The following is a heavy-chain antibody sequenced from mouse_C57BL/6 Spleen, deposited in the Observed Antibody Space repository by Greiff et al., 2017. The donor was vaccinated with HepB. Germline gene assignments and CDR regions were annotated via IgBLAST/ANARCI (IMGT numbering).Heavy chain of an antibody. CDR1: GYTFTSYW. V-gene: IGHV1-64*01. Sequence: QVQLQQPGAELVKPGASVKLSCKASGYTFTSYWMHWVKQRPGQGLEWIGMIHPNSGSTNYNEKFKSKATLTVDKSSSTAYMQISSLTSEDSAVYYCARRYGSTDWYFDVWGTGTTVTVSS. CDR2: IHPNSGST. J-gene: IGHJ1*03. CDR3: ARRYGSTDWYFDV. D-gene: IGHD1-1*01.